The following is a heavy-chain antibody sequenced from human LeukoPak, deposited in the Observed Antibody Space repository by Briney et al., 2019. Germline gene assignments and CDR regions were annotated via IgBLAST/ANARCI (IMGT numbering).Heavy chain of an antibody. CDR3: AKEIYSDSSAYVDY. CDR2: ISYDGSNK. J-gene: IGHJ4*02. CDR1: GFTFSSYG. V-gene: IGHV3-30*18. Sequence: GGSLRLSCAASGFTFSSYGIHWVRQAPGKGLEWVAVISYDGSNKYYADSEKGRFTISRDNSKNTLYLQMNSLRAEDTAVYYCAKEIYSDSSAYVDYWGQGTLVTVSS. D-gene: IGHD3-22*01.